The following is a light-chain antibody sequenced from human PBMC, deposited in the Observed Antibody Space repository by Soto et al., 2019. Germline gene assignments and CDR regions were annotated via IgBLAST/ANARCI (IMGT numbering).Light chain of an antibody. V-gene: IGKV3D-15*01. J-gene: IGKJ1*01. CDR1: QSIIIN. Sequence: EIVMTQSPGTLSLSPGERVTLSCRASQSIIINLAWYQHKPGQAPRLLIHGASTRATGVPARISGSGSGTEFTLTISSLQPEDFATYYCQQSYSNLRTFGQGTKVDIK. CDR3: QQSYSNLRT. CDR2: GAS.